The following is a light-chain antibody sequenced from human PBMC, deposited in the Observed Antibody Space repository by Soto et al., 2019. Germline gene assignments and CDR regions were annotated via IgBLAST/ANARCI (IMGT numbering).Light chain of an antibody. CDR2: AAS. CDR1: QGVSKW. Sequence: DIQTTQSPSSVSASTGDRVTITCRASQGVSKWLAWYQQNPGKAPKVLIYAASTLESGVPSRFSGSGSGTDFTLTISSLQPEDSPTYYCQETNSFPRFTFGPGTKVEIK. CDR3: QETNSFPRFT. J-gene: IGKJ3*01. V-gene: IGKV1-12*01.